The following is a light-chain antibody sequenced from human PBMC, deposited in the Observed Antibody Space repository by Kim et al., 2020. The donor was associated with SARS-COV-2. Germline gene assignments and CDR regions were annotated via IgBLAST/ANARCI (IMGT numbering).Light chain of an antibody. J-gene: IGLJ7*01. Sequence: GQKVTISGSGSSSNIGNNYVSWYQQLPGTAPKLLIFDNNIRPSGISDRFSGSKSGTSATLGITGLQTGDEADYYCGTWDSRLSSAVFGGGTQLTVL. V-gene: IGLV1-51*01. CDR1: SSNIGNNY. CDR2: DNN. CDR3: GTWDSRLSSAV.